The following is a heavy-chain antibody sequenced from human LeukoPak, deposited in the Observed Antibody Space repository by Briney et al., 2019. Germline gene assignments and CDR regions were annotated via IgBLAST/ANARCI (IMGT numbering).Heavy chain of an antibody. CDR2: IYYSGST. CDR3: ARVRLWFGEFPTFDY. V-gene: IGHV4-59*01. Sequence: SETLSLTCTVSGGSISSYYWSWIRQPPGKGLEWIGYIYYSGSTNYNPSLKSRVTISVDTSKNQFSLKLSSVTAADTAVYYCARVRLWFGEFPTFDYWGQGTLVTVSS. J-gene: IGHJ4*02. D-gene: IGHD3-10*01. CDR1: GGSISSYY.